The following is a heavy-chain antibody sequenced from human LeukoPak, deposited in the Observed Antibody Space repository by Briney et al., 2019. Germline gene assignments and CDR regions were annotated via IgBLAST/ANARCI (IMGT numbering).Heavy chain of an antibody. J-gene: IGHJ5*02. D-gene: IGHD3-10*01. V-gene: IGHV3-23*01. CDR1: GFTFTNYG. CDR2: ISRYGEVT. CDR3: AKDRPNYYGRDCLYYTRGGDT. Sequence: GGSLRLSCAASGFTFTNYGMRWVRQTAGKGLEWVSSISRYGEVTFYADSVKGRFTISRDTSKSTLYLKMQSLRVADTAIYYCAKDRPNYYGRDCLYYTRGGDTWGRGTLVTVSS.